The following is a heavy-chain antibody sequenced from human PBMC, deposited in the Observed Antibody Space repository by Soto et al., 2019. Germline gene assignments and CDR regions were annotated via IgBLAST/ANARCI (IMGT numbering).Heavy chain of an antibody. CDR3: ARSGEQQLTRWGFDH. CDR1: GFTFSSSG. J-gene: IGHJ4*02. V-gene: IGHV3-30*03. D-gene: IGHD3-10*01. CDR2: ISSDGSNK. Sequence: QVQLVESGGGVVQPGRSLRLSCAASGFTFSSSGMHWVRLAPGKGLEWVAAISSDGSNKYYADSVKGRFTISRDSSKNTLSLQMDSLRTEHTAMYYCARSGEQQLTRWGFDHWGQGTLVTVPS.